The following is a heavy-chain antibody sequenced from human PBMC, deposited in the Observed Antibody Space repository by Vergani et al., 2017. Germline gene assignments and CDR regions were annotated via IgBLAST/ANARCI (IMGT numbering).Heavy chain of an antibody. CDR3: VKDIAASCNYWYFDL. D-gene: IGHD6-13*01. CDR1: GFTFDDYA. Sequence: EVQLVESGGGLVQPGRSLRLSCAASGFTFDDYAMHWVRQAPGKGLELVSGINWNSDSIAYADSVKGRFTISRDNAKNSLYLQMNSLRAEDTALYYCVKDIAASCNYWYFDLWGRGTLVTVSS. V-gene: IGHV3-9*01. CDR2: INWNSDSI. J-gene: IGHJ2*01.